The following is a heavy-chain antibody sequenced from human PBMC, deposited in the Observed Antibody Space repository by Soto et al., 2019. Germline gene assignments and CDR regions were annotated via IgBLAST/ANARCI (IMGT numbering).Heavy chain of an antibody. D-gene: IGHD2-21*01. CDR1: GFIFNTYG. V-gene: IGHV3-33*01. J-gene: IGHJ4*02. CDR2: IWYDRSNK. Sequence: QVQLVESGGGVVQPGRSLRLSCAASGFIFNTYGMHWVRQAPGKGLEWVAVIWYDRSNKYYSDSVKGRFTISRDNSKNTLYLQMHSLRAEDTAVYYCARGGLLLDYWGQGTLVTVSS. CDR3: ARGGLLLDY.